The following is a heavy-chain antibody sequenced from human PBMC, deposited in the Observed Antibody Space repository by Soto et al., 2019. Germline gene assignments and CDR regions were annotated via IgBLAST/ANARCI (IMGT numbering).Heavy chain of an antibody. D-gene: IGHD3-9*01. CDR2: ISSSSSYI. J-gene: IGHJ6*01. Sequence: WGSLLLSCASSEFTFSIYSMNWVRQAPGKGLEWVSSISSSSSYIYYADSVKGRFTISIDNAKNSLYLQMNSLRAEDTAVYYCAREYYDILTGYHLGMDVWGQGTTVTVSS. CDR3: AREYYDILTGYHLGMDV. V-gene: IGHV3-21*01. CDR1: EFTFSIYS.